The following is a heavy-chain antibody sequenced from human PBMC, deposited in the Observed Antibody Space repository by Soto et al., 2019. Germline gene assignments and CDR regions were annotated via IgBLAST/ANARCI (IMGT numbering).Heavy chain of an antibody. CDR3: ATTGPY. Sequence: QVQLVESGGGVVQPGRSLRLSCAASGFTFSSYVMHWVRQAPGKGLEWVADICFDGSNKFYADSVTGRFTISRDNSKNTVALQMNSLRDEDSAAYYCATTGPYWGQGTLVTFSS. CDR1: GFTFSSYV. V-gene: IGHV3-33*01. J-gene: IGHJ4*02. CDR2: ICFDGSNK.